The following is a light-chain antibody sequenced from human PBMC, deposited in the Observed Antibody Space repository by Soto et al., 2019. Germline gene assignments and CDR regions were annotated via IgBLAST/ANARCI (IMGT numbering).Light chain of an antibody. Sequence: LTQSPATLSVSPGERATLSCRASETVATNLAWYQQKPGQAPRLLIYGASNRATGIPDRFGGSGSGADFTLTISRLEPEDFAVYYCQQYGSSPRTFGQGTKWIS. CDR2: GAS. CDR3: QQYGSSPRT. CDR1: ETVATN. J-gene: IGKJ1*01. V-gene: IGKV3-20*01.